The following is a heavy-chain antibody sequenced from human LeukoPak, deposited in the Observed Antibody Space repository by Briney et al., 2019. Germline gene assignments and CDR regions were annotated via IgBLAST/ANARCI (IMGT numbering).Heavy chain of an antibody. CDR2: IYTSGST. V-gene: IGHV4-4*07. CDR3: ARAYSSSWLIRFDY. D-gene: IGHD6-13*01. Sequence: SETLSLTCSVSGGSISSYYWSWIRQPAGKGLEWIGRIYTSGSTNYNPSLKGRVTMSVDTSKDQISLNLSSVTAADTAMYYCARAYSSSWLIRFDYWGQGTLVTVSS. J-gene: IGHJ4*02. CDR1: GGSISSYY.